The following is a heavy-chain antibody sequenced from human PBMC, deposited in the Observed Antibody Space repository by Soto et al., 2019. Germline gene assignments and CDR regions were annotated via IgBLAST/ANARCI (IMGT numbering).Heavy chain of an antibody. CDR3: TRHAIIPKLQYGMDV. D-gene: IGHD1-1*01. V-gene: IGHV4-59*11. J-gene: IGHJ6*02. CDR1: FGSIRVHY. CDR2: TFYRGNT. Sequence: TRTVSFGSIRVHYWRWIRQPPGKGLEWIGYTFYRGNTLYNPSLQSRVTISVDTSKNQFFLGLTSVTAADTAVYYCTRHAIIPKLQYGMDVWGQGASVTVSS.